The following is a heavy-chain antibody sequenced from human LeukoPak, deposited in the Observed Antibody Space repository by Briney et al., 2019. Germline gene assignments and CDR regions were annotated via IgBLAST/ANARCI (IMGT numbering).Heavy chain of an antibody. J-gene: IGHJ6*02. Sequence: SGGSLRLSCAASGFTFSSYWMSWVRQAPGKGLEWVANIKQDGSEKYYVDSVKGRFTISRDNAKNSLYLQMNSLRAEDTAVYYCARDVAYYDILTGYFTNYYYYGMDVWGQGTTVTVSS. V-gene: IGHV3-7*01. CDR1: GFTFSSYW. CDR3: ARDVAYYDILTGYFTNYYYYGMDV. D-gene: IGHD3-9*01. CDR2: IKQDGSEK.